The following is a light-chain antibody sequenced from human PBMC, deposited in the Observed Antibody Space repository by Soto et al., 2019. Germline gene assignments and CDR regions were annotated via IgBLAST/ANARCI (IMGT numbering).Light chain of an antibody. V-gene: IGKV1-9*01. Sequence: IQLTQSPSSLSASVGDRVTITCRASQGISSYLAWYQQKPGKAPKLLIYAASTLQSGVPSRFSGSGSGTDFTLTISSLQPEDFATDYCQQLNSYPLTFGGGTKVNI. J-gene: IGKJ4*01. CDR2: AAS. CDR1: QGISSY. CDR3: QQLNSYPLT.